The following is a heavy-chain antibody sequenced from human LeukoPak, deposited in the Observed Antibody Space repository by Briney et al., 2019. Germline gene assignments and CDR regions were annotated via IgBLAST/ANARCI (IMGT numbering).Heavy chain of an antibody. CDR1: GFTFSSYA. CDR2: ISGSGGST. CDR3: AKMVVPSATDF. J-gene: IGHJ4*02. Sequence: GESLRLSCAASGFTFSSYAMSWVRQAPGKGLEWVSAISGSGGSTYYAGSVKGRFTISRDNSKNTLSLQMNSLRAEDTAVYYCAKMVVPSATDFWGQGTLVTVSS. D-gene: IGHD2-2*01. V-gene: IGHV3-23*01.